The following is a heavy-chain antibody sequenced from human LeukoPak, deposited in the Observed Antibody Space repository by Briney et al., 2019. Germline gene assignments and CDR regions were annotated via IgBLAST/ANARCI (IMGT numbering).Heavy chain of an antibody. V-gene: IGHV3-21*01. Sequence: GGSLRLSCAASGFTFSSYSMNWARQAPGKGLEWVSSISSSSSYIYYADSVKGRFTISRDNAKNSLYLQMNSLRAEDTAVYYCASTGIAAAGTVDYWGQGTLVTVSS. J-gene: IGHJ4*02. D-gene: IGHD6-13*01. CDR3: ASTGIAAAGTVDY. CDR1: GFTFSSYS. CDR2: ISSSSSYI.